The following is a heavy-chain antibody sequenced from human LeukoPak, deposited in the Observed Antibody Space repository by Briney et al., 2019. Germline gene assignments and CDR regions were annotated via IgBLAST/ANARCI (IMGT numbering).Heavy chain of an antibody. CDR3: TRHGGILSGFENTDY. V-gene: IGHV3-73*01. J-gene: IGHJ4*02. D-gene: IGHD3-9*01. CDR2: IRSKANSYAT. Sequence: GGSLKLSCAASGFTFSGSAMHWVRQASGKGLEWVGRIRSKANSYATAYAASVKGRFTISRDDSKNTTYLQMNSLKTEDTAVYYCTRHGGILSGFENTDYWGQGTLVTVSS. CDR1: GFTFSGSA.